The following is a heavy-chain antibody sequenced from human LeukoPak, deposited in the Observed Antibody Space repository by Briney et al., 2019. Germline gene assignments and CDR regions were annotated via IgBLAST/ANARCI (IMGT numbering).Heavy chain of an antibody. J-gene: IGHJ4*02. CDR1: GFTFSAYA. CDR2: ISGNGGST. CDR3: AKDHDFWSGYSDY. Sequence: GGSLRLSCAASGFTFSAYAMSWGRQAPGKGLEWGSDISGNGGSTYYADSARGRFTISRDNSKNTLYLQMNSLRAEDTAVYYCAKDHDFWSGYSDYWGQGTLVTVSS. D-gene: IGHD3-3*01. V-gene: IGHV3-23*01.